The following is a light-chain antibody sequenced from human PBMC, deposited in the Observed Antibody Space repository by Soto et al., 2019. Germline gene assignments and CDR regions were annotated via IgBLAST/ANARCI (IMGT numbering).Light chain of an antibody. CDR1: SSDVGSYNL. Sequence: QSVLTQPASVSGSPGQSITISCTGTSSDVGSYNLVSWYQQHPGKAPKLMIYEGSKRRSGVSNRFSGSKSGNTASLTIAGLQAEDEADYYCCSYAGSSTPYVFGPGTKVTVL. J-gene: IGLJ1*01. V-gene: IGLV2-23*01. CDR3: CSYAGSSTPYV. CDR2: EGS.